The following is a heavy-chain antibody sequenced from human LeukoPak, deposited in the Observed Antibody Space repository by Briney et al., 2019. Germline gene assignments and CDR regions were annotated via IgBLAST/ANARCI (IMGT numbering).Heavy chain of an antibody. CDR1: GGSITTTTYY. V-gene: IGHV4-39*01. Sequence: PSETLSLTCTLSGGSITTTTYYWGWIRQPPGKGLEWIGSIYYSGSTYYNPSLKSRVTISVDTSKNQFSLKLSSVTAADTAVYYCATWGWIQLWLLWGQGTLVTVSS. CDR3: ATWGWIQLWLL. D-gene: IGHD5-18*01. J-gene: IGHJ4*02. CDR2: IYYSGST.